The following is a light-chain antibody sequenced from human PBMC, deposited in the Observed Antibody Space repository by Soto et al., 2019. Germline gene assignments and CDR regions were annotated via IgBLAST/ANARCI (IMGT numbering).Light chain of an antibody. CDR2: EVS. CDR1: SSDIGAHNF. CDR3: SSYTTNKTLF. Sequence: QSALTQPASVSGSPGQSITISCTGTSSDIGAHNFVSWYQQHPGKAPKLIFYEVSNRPPGLSDRFSGSKSGTTASLTISGLQAEDEADYFCSSYTTNKTLFFGGGTKLTVL. V-gene: IGLV2-14*01. J-gene: IGLJ2*01.